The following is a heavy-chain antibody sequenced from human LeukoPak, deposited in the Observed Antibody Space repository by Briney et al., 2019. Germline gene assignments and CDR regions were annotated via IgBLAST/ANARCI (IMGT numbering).Heavy chain of an antibody. Sequence: ASVKVSCKASGYTFTSYGISWVRQAPGQGLEWMGWISAYNGNTNYAQKLQGRVTMTTDTSTSTAYMVLRSLRSDDTAVYYCARDIGYCSGGSCYPPDYWGQGTLVTVSS. V-gene: IGHV1-18*01. J-gene: IGHJ4*02. CDR2: ISAYNGNT. D-gene: IGHD2-15*01. CDR1: GYTFTSYG. CDR3: ARDIGYCSGGSCYPPDY.